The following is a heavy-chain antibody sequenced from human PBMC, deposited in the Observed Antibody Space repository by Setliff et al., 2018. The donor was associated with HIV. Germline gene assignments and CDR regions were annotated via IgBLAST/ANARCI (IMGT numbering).Heavy chain of an antibody. D-gene: IGHD1-26*01. CDR3: ARTGSYVGYYYYYYMDV. CDR2: INPSHSDT. CDR1: GYTFTSSD. J-gene: IGHJ6*03. V-gene: IGHV1-46*04. Sequence: ASVKVSCKASGYTFTSSDINWVRQATGQGLEWMGIINPSHSDTNYAQKLQGRVTMTRDLSTTTVYMELSSLRSEDTAVYYCARTGSYVGYYYYYYMDVWGKGTTVTVSS.